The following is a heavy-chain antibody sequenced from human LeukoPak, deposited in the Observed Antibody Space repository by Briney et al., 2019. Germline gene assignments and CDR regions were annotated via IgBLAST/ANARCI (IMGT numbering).Heavy chain of an antibody. Sequence: GGSLRLSCAASGFTFSSYDMHWVRQATGKGLEWVSAIGTAGDTYYPGSVKGRFTISRENAKNSLYPQMNSLRAGDTAVYYCARDLRIMTTVTVYYYYGMDVWGQGTTVTVSS. D-gene: IGHD4-17*01. CDR3: ARDLRIMTTVTVYYYYGMDV. CDR2: IGTAGDT. V-gene: IGHV3-13*01. CDR1: GFTFSSYD. J-gene: IGHJ6*02.